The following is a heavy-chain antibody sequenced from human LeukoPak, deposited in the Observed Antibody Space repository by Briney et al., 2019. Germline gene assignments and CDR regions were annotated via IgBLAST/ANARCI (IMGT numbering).Heavy chain of an antibody. Sequence: GGSLRLSCAASGFAFSSYAMHWVRQAPGKGLEWVAVISYDGSKEYYADSVKRRFTISRDNSENTLYLQINSLRVEDTAVYYCARDRVVGTIAFDAFDIWGQGTMVTVSS. V-gene: IGHV3-30-3*01. J-gene: IGHJ3*02. D-gene: IGHD2-15*01. CDR1: GFAFSSYA. CDR2: ISYDGSKE. CDR3: ARDRVVGTIAFDAFDI.